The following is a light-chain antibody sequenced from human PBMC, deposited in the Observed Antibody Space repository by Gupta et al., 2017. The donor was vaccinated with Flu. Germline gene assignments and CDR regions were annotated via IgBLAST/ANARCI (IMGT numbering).Light chain of an antibody. V-gene: IGKV3-20*01. CDR1: QSVSSSY. Sequence: IVLTQSPGTLSLSPGERATLSCRASQSVSSSYLAWYQQKPGQAPRLLIYGASSRATGIPDRVSGSGSGTDFTLTISRLEPEDFSVYYCQQYGSTPPSTFGQGTRLEIK. CDR2: GAS. CDR3: QQYGSTPPST. J-gene: IGKJ5*01.